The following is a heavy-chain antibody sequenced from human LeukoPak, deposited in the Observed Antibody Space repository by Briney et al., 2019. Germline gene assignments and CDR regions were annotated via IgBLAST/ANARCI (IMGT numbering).Heavy chain of an antibody. V-gene: IGHV5-51*01. Sequence: GDSLKISCKGSGYSFSDYWIGWVRQMPGKCLEWMGIIFPGDSDTRYSPSFQGQVTISADKSIDTAYLQWSSLKASDTAMYLCARGYDYGDYVEYFDYWGQGTLVTVSS. J-gene: IGHJ4*02. D-gene: IGHD4-17*01. CDR2: IFPGDSDT. CDR1: GYSFSDYW. CDR3: ARGYDYGDYVEYFDY.